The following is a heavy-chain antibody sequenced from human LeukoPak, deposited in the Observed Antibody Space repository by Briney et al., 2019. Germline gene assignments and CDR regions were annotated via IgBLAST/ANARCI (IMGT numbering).Heavy chain of an antibody. CDR2: ISGSGGST. CDR3: AKKSETTYYDIVTGYPAGEDY. J-gene: IGHJ4*02. D-gene: IGHD3-9*01. Sequence: GGSLRLSCAASGFSISSYAMSWGRQDPGKGLELVSAISGSGGSTYYADSGTGRFVISRDNSQNTLYLQMNSLRAEDTAVYYCAKKSETTYYDIVTGYPAGEDYWGQGTLVTVSS. CDR1: GFSISSYA. V-gene: IGHV3-23*01.